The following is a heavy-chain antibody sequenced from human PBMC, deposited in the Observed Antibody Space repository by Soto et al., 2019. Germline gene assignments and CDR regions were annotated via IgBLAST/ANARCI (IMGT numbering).Heavy chain of an antibody. J-gene: IGHJ4*02. CDR1: GFRFEQYV. Sequence: VQVVASGGGLVQPGRSLRLSWAVSGFRFEQYVMHWVRQAPGNGLECVSTVSPTGDTVAYADSVEGRFTVSRDNAKNSLYLQMNSLKGDDTAFYYCLKDAPNGSIDDWGQGTLVTLPS. CDR2: VSPTGDTV. CDR3: LKDAPNGSIDD. D-gene: IGHD3-10*01. V-gene: IGHV3-9*01.